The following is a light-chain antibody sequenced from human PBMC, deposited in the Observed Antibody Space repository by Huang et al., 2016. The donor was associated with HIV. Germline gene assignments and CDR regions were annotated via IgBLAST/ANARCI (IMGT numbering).Light chain of an antibody. CDR1: QSISSW. J-gene: IGKJ2*01. CDR2: KAS. Sequence: DIQMTQSPSTLSASVGDGVTITCRASQSISSWLAWYQQKPGKAPKVLIYKASSLESGVPSRFSGSGSGTEFTLTISSLQPDDFATYYCQQYNRYSYTFGQGTNLEIK. V-gene: IGKV1-5*03. CDR3: QQYNRYSYT.